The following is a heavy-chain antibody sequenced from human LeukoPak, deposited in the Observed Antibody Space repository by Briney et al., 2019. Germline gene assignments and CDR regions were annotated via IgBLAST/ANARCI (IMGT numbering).Heavy chain of an antibody. J-gene: IGHJ4*02. CDR2: ISGDGGST. Sequence: PGGSLRLSCAASGFTFDDYAMHWVRQAPGKGLEWVSLISGDGGSTYYADSVKGRFTISRDNSKNSLYLQMNSLRTEDTALYYCAKDIVGPSYCSGGSCYSEWGQGTLVTVSS. D-gene: IGHD2-15*01. V-gene: IGHV3-43*02. CDR1: GFTFDDYA. CDR3: AKDIVGPSYCSGGSCYSE.